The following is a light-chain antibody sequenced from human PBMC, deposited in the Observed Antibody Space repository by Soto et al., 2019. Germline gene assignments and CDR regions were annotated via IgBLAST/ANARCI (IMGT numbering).Light chain of an antibody. V-gene: IGLV2-23*01. CDR1: RXYVGNYNL. CDR2: EGS. Sequence: QSVLTQPASVSGSPGQSITISCTGTRXYVGNYNLVSWYQQHPGKAPKLMIYEGSKRPSGVSNRFSGSKSGNTASLTISGLQAEDEADYYCCSYAGNSTYVFGTGTKVTVL. CDR3: CSYAGNSTYV. J-gene: IGLJ1*01.